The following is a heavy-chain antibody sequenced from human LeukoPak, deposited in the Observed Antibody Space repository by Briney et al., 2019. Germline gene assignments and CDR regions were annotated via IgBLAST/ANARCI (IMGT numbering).Heavy chain of an antibody. CDR2: IYYSGST. V-gene: IGHV4-59*08. D-gene: IGHD3-22*01. J-gene: IGHJ4*02. Sequence: SETLSLTCTVSGGSIRSHYWSWIRQSPGKGLEWIGYIYYSGSTNDNPSLKSRVIISLDTSKNQFSLKLNSVTTADTAMYYCARLINTMIMVLGWGQGTLVTVSS. CDR3: ARLINTMIMVLG. CDR1: GGSIRSHY.